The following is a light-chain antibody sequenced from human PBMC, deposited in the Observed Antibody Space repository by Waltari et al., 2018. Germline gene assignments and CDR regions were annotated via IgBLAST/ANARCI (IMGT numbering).Light chain of an antibody. CDR1: ESVTRY. Sequence: ETVVTQSPGTLSFSPGERATLPCKARESVTRYLAWYQQKTGQAPRLLIYDASNRATGIPDRFSGSGSGTDFSLTISSLEPEDSAVYYCQKYVSLPATFGQGTKVEIK. J-gene: IGKJ1*01. CDR2: DAS. V-gene: IGKV3-20*01. CDR3: QKYVSLPAT.